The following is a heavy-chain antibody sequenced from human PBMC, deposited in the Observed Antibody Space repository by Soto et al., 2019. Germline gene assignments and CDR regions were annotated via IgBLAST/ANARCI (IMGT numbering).Heavy chain of an antibody. V-gene: IGHV4-34*01. J-gene: IGHJ5*02. CDR3: ARECLHTIVVVVAATRRGFDP. CDR2: INHSGST. CDR1: GGSVSGYY. D-gene: IGHD2-15*01. Sequence: SERLSLTCAVYGGSVSGYYGSWIRQPTGKGLNWIGEINHSGSTNYNPSLKSRVTISVDTSKNQFSLKLSSVTAADTAVYYCARECLHTIVVVVAATRRGFDPWGQGTLVTVS.